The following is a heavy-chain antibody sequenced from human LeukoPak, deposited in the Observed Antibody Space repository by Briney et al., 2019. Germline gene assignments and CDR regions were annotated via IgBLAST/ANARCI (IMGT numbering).Heavy chain of an antibody. D-gene: IGHD1-26*01. CDR2: IYHSGST. J-gene: IGHJ4*02. V-gene: IGHV4-38-2*02. CDR1: GYSISSGYY. Sequence: SETLSLTCTVSGYSISSGYYWGWIRQPPGKGLEGIGSIYHSGSTYYNPSLKSRVTISVDTSKNQFSLKLSSVTAADTAVYYCARDRFRGSYFDYWGQGTLVTVSS. CDR3: ARDRFRGSYFDY.